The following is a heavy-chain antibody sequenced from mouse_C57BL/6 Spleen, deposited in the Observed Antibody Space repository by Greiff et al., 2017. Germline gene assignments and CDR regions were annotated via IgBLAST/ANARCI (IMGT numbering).Heavy chain of an antibody. V-gene: IGHV1-61*01. CDR2: IYPSDSET. D-gene: IGHD1-1*01. CDR3: ARTTVVAGRYWYFDV. J-gene: IGHJ1*03. CDR1: GYTFTSYW. Sequence: QVQLQQPGAELVRPGSSVKLSCKASGYTFTSYWMDWVKQRPGQGLEWIGNIYPSDSETHYNQKFKDKATLTVDKSSSTAYMQLSSLTSEDSAVYYCARTTVVAGRYWYFDVWGTGTTVTVSS.